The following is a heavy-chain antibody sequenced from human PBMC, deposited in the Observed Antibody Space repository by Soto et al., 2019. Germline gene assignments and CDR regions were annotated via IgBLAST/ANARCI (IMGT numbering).Heavy chain of an antibody. Sequence: PSETLSLTCTVSGGSIRVQSYYWTWIRQTPGKGLEWAGSSYYSGTSYFNPALKGRVTISVDTSTNQFSLRLTSVTAADTAVYYCTRRYNWNDYYLDPWGQGNPVTVSS. CDR2: SYYSGTS. J-gene: IGHJ5*02. D-gene: IGHD1-20*01. CDR3: TRRYNWNDYYLDP. CDR1: GGSIRVQSYY. V-gene: IGHV4-39*01.